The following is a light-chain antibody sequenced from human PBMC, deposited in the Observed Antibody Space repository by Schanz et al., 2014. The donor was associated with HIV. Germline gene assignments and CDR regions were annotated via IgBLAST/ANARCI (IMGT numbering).Light chain of an antibody. Sequence: QSALTQPPSASGSPGQSVTISCTGTSSDVGGYNYVSWYQQHPGKAPKLMIYEVSKRPSGVPDRFSGSKSGNTASLTISGLQAEEEADYYCCSYAGSSTDVVFGGGTKVTVL. J-gene: IGLJ2*01. CDR1: SSDVGGYNY. V-gene: IGLV2-8*01. CDR3: CSYAGSSTDVV. CDR2: EVS.